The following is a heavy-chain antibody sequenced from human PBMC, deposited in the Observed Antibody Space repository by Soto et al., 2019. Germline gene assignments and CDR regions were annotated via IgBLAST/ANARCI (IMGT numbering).Heavy chain of an antibody. J-gene: IGHJ5*02. V-gene: IGHV4-31*03. CDR1: GGSISSGGYY. CDR3: ARSVFP. CDR2: IFYIGST. Sequence: QVQLQESGPGLVKPSQTLSLTCTVSGGSISSGGYYWNWIRQHPGKGLEWIGYIFYIGSTYYNPSLLSRVTTSVDTSKNQFFLKLITVVAADTAVYYCARSVFPWGQGTLVTVSS.